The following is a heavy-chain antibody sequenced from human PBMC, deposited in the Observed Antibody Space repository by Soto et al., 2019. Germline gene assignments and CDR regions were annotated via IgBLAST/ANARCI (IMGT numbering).Heavy chain of an antibody. D-gene: IGHD1-20*01. V-gene: IGHV3-74*01. J-gene: IGHJ4*02. Sequence: EVQLVESGGGLVQPGGSLRLSCAASGFTFGRYWMHWVRQAPGKGLVWVSRISNDGSTIGYADSVKGRFTISRDNANNTLYLQMDSLRAEDTAVYHCARGPYNWNGPFDLWGQGILVTVSS. CDR2: ISNDGSTI. CDR1: GFTFGRYW. CDR3: ARGPYNWNGPFDL.